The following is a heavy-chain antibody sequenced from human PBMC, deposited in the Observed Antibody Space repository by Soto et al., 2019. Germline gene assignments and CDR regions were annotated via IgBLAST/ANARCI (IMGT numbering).Heavy chain of an antibody. Sequence: ASVKVSCKASGYTFTSYGISWVRQAPGQGLEWMGWISAYNGNTNYAQKLQGRVTMTTDTSTSTAYMELRSLRSDDTAVYYCARDSLRYCGGDCYSHFGYWGQGTLVTVSS. J-gene: IGHJ4*02. D-gene: IGHD2-21*02. V-gene: IGHV1-18*04. CDR2: ISAYNGNT. CDR1: GYTFTSYG. CDR3: ARDSLRYCGGDCYSHFGY.